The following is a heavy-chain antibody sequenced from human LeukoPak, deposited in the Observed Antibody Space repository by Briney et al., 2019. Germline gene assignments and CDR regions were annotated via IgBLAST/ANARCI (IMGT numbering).Heavy chain of an antibody. J-gene: IGHJ4*02. D-gene: IGHD3-22*01. Sequence: GESLKISCKGSGYSFTSYWIGWVRQMPGKGLEWMGVNSPGDADTRYSPSCQGQVTISADKSLSTAYLQWSSLKASDTAMYYCARRDQVFYDSSGLTWPIFDYWGQGTLVTVSS. CDR1: GYSFTSYW. CDR3: ARRDQVFYDSSGLTWPIFDY. CDR2: NSPGDADT. V-gene: IGHV5-51*01.